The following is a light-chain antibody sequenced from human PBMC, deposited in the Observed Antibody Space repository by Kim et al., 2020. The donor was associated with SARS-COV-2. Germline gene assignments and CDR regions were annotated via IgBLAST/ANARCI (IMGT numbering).Light chain of an antibody. CDR2: QDE. Sequence: VSPGQTARINCSGDKVGYKHVSWYQQKSGQSPVVVIYQDEKRPSGIPERFSGSNSGDTATLTISATQSMDEADYYCLAWDSSTECVFGTGTKVTVL. J-gene: IGLJ1*01. V-gene: IGLV3-1*01. CDR1: KVGYKH. CDR3: LAWDSSTECV.